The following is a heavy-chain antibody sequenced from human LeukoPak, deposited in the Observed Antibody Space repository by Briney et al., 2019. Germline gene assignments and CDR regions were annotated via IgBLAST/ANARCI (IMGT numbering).Heavy chain of an antibody. D-gene: IGHD3-16*01. J-gene: IGHJ6*03. V-gene: IGHV3-48*04. CDR1: GFTFSSYG. CDR3: ARDMGVGIMDV. CDR2: ISSSGSTI. Sequence: GGSLRLSCAASGFTFSSYGMNWVRQAPGKGLEWVSYISSSGSTIYYADSVKGRFTISRDNAKNSLYLQMNSLRAEDTAVYYCARDMGVGIMDVWGKGTTVTISS.